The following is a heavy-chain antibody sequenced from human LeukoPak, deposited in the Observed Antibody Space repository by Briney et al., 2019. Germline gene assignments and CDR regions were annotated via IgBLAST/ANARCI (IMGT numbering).Heavy chain of an antibody. D-gene: IGHD3-3*01. CDR2: ISYDGSYK. V-gene: IGHV3-30*04. CDR1: GFSFSSYA. Sequence: GSLRLSCAASGFSFSSYALHWVRQAPGKGLEWVAVISYDGSYKSHPDSVKGRFTISRDNSKNTPYLQMNSLRAEDTAMYYCARGQRAHVEWSNYMDVWGKGTTVTVSS. J-gene: IGHJ6*03. CDR3: ARGQRAHVEWSNYMDV.